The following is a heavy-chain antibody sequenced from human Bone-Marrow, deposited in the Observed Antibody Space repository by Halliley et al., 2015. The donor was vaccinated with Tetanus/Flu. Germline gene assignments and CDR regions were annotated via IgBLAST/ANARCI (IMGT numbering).Heavy chain of an antibody. CDR3: ARGTFPPGTDY. Sequence: LEWIGYIYYGGPTNSNPSLKSRVTISQDRSKNQFSLHLSAVTAADTALYYCARGTFPPGTDYWGQGILVTVSS. CDR2: IYYGGPT. J-gene: IGHJ4*02. V-gene: IGHV4-59*09.